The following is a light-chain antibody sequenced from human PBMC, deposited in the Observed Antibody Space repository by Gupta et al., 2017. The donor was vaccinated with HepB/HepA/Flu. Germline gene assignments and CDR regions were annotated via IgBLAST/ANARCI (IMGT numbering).Light chain of an antibody. CDR2: RNN. Sequence: QSVLTQPPSAAGTPGQRGTISCSGSRSNIGSSYVFWFQHLPGTAPLLLIYRNNRRPSGVPDRFSGSKSGTSASLPTIWLRAEDEADYYCAAWDASLSDYVFGTGTKVTVL. CDR1: RSNIGSSY. J-gene: IGLJ1*01. CDR3: AAWDASLSDYV. V-gene: IGLV1-47*01.